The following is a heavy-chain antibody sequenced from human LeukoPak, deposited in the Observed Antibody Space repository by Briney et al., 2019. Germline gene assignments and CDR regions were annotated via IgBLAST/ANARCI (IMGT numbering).Heavy chain of an antibody. V-gene: IGHV4-59*01. CDR1: GGSISSYY. D-gene: IGHD3-22*01. Sequence: PSETLSLTCTVSGGSISSYYWSWLRQPPGKGLEWIGYFYYSVSTNYNPSLKSRVTISVDTSKTPFSLKLSSVTAAPTAVLYCSGLVYYYDSSGYWFHPLGQGALVTVSS. CDR3: SGLVYYYDSSGYWFHP. CDR2: FYYSVST. J-gene: IGHJ5*02.